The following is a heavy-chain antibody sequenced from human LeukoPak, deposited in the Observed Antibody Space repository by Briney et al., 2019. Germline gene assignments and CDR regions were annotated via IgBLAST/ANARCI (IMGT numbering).Heavy chain of an antibody. Sequence: PSETLSLTCTVSGGSISSYYWSWIRQPPGKGLEWIGYIYYSESTNYNPSLKSRVTISVDTSKNQFSLKLSSVTAADTAVYYCARETVDGYGEDWGQGTLVTVSS. CDR2: IYYSEST. CDR1: GGSISSYY. V-gene: IGHV4-59*01. D-gene: IGHD5-24*01. J-gene: IGHJ4*02. CDR3: ARETVDGYGED.